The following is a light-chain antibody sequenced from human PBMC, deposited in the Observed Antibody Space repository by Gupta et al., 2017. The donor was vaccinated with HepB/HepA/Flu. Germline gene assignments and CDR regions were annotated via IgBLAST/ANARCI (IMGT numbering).Light chain of an antibody. Sequence: EIVLTQSPGTLSLSPGERATLSCRASQTISSSYLAWYQQKPGQAPRLLIYGASSTATGIPDRFSGSVSGTDFTLTISILDPEDFAVYYCQQDDTLPCSFGQGTKLEIK. CDR2: GAS. CDR3: QQDDTLPCS. CDR1: QTISSSY. J-gene: IGKJ2*04. V-gene: IGKV3-20*01.